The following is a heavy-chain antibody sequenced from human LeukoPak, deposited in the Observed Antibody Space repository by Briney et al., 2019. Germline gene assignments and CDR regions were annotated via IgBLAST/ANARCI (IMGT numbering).Heavy chain of an antibody. V-gene: IGHV3-30*02. J-gene: IGHJ1*01. D-gene: IGHD5-18*01. Sequence: GGSLRLSCAASGFIFSNYGTHWVRQAPGKGLEWVAFTEFDANNRYYADSVKGRFTISRDNSKSTLYLQLNSLRPEDTAVYYCVITLGIQAREYFHHWGQGTLVTVSS. CDR2: TEFDANNR. CDR1: GFIFSNYG. CDR3: VITLGIQAREYFHH.